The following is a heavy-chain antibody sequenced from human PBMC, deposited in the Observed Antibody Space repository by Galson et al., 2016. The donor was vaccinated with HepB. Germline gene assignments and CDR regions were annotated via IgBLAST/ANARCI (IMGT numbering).Heavy chain of an antibody. J-gene: IGHJ4*02. D-gene: IGHD7-27*01. CDR1: GGSIGSGSW. CDR3: ANNWGWGFNY. CDR2: TSDSGIP. V-gene: IGHV4-4*02. Sequence: SETLSFTCAVSGGSIGSGSWWSWVRQPPGKGLVWVGETSDSGIPDYNPSLKSRVTVSVDKSKNQLSLKLTSVTAADTAIYYCANNWGWGFNYWGQGTLVAVSS.